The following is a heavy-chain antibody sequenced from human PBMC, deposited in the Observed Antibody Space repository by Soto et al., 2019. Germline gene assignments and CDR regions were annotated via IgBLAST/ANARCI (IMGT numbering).Heavy chain of an antibody. CDR3: ARRCGSGTDFTWCFDL. V-gene: IGHV2-5*02. J-gene: IGHJ2*01. Sequence: QITLKESGPTLVKPTQTLTLTCTFSGFSLRSSAVGVGWIRQPPGKALEWLALIYWDDDKRYSPSLKSRLTITKDAVKTQVVRTTTNMDPVDTATYYCARRCGSGTDFTWCFDLWGRRTLVTGSS. CDR1: GFSLRSSAVG. CDR2: IYWDDDK. D-gene: IGHD6-19*01.